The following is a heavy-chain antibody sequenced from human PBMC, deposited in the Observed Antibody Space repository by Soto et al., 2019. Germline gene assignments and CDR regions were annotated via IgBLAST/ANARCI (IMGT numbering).Heavy chain of an antibody. J-gene: IGHJ6*02. CDR1: GYTFTSYA. D-gene: IGHD2-2*01. Sequence: GASVKVSCKASGYTFTSYAMHWVRQAPGQRLEWMGWINAGNGNTKYSQKFQGRVTITADESTSTAYMELSSLRSEDTAVYYCARDSGRSDVVPAAISAMDVWGQGTTVTVSS. V-gene: IGHV1-3*01. CDR3: ARDSGRSDVVPAAISAMDV. CDR2: INAGNGNT.